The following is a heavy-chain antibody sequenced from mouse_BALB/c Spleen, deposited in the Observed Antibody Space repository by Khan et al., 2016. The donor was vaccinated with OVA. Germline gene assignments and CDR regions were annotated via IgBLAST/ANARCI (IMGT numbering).Heavy chain of an antibody. CDR3: ARHQFPLSMDS. Sequence: VELVESGPDLVAPSQSLSITCSVSGFSLTSFAIHWVRQPPGKGLEWLVVIWCDGRTTYNSSLKSRLSISKDNSKSQVFLKINSLQTDDTAMYYCARHQFPLSMDSWGQGTSVTVSS. V-gene: IGHV2-6-2*01. J-gene: IGHJ4*01. CDR1: GFSLTSFA. CDR2: IWCDGRT.